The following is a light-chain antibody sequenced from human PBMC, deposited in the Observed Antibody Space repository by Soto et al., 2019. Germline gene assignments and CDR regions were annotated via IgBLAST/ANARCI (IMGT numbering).Light chain of an antibody. CDR3: QQRTDWPRT. Sequence: ETVLTQSPATLSLSPGQRATFSCRASQSVGSYLAWYQQKPGQAPRLLIYDASNRATGIPARFSGSGSGTDFTLTSTSLEPEDFAVYFCQQRTDWPRTFGGGTKLEI. J-gene: IGKJ4*01. V-gene: IGKV3-11*01. CDR1: QSVGSY. CDR2: DAS.